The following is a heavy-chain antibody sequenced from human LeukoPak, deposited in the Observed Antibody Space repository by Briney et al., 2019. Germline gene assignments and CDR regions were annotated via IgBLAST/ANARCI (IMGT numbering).Heavy chain of an antibody. V-gene: IGHV4-31*03. CDR1: GGSISSGGYY. CDR2: IYYSGST. Sequence: SETLSLTCTVSGGSISSGGYYWSWIRPHPGKGLEWIGYIYYSGSTYYTPSLKSRVTISVDTSKNQFSLKLSSVTAADTAVYYCARGSGSAFDICGQGTMVTVSS. CDR3: ARGSGSAFDI. J-gene: IGHJ3*02. D-gene: IGHD3-22*01.